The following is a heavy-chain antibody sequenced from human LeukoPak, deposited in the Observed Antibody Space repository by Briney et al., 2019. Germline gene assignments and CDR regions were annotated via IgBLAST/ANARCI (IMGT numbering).Heavy chain of an antibody. CDR2: IYPGDSDT. V-gene: IGHV5-51*01. CDR3: ARGLSGVTFWYHFDY. Sequence: GESLKISCKGSGYSFTNYWIAWVRQMPGKGLGWMGIIYPGDSDTKYSPSFRGQVTISADRSISTAYLQWSSLKASDTAIYYCARGLSGVTFWYHFDYWGQGTPVTVSS. J-gene: IGHJ4*02. D-gene: IGHD6-13*01. CDR1: GYSFTNYW.